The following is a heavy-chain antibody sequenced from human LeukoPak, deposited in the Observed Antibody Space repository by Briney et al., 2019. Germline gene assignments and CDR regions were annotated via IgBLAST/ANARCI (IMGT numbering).Heavy chain of an antibody. J-gene: IGHJ4*02. CDR3: ARDLNWSFDY. V-gene: IGHV3-48*01. Sequence: GGSLRLSCAASGFTFSSYWMSWVRQAPGKGPEWVSYISSSSSNINYADSVKGRFTISRDNAKNSLYLQANSLRAEDTGVYYCARDLNWSFDYWGQGTLVTVSS. D-gene: IGHD1-1*01. CDR1: GFTFSSYW. CDR2: ISSSSSNI.